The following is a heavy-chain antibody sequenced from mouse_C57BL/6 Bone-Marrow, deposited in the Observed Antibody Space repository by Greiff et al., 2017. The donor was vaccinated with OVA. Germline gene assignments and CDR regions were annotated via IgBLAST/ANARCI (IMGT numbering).Heavy chain of an antibody. Sequence: QRPGQGLEWIGNIYPSDSETHYNQKFKDKATLTVDKSSSTAYMQLSSLTSEDSAVYYCARGLWLRRWYFDVWGTGTTVTVSS. CDR3: ARGLWLRRWYFDV. D-gene: IGHD2-2*01. J-gene: IGHJ1*03. V-gene: IGHV1-61*01. CDR2: IYPSDSET.